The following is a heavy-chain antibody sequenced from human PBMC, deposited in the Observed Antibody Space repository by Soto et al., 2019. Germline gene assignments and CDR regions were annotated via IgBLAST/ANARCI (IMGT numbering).Heavy chain of an antibody. CDR1: GFTFSSYA. CDR2: ISGSGGST. Sequence: GGSLRLSCAASGFTFSSYAMSWVRQAPGKGLEWVAAISGSGGSTYYADSVKGRFTISRDNSRNTVYLQMNSLRADDTAVYYCARDASYYSLWSGYYPSRNGMDVWGQGTTVTVSS. D-gene: IGHD3-3*01. CDR3: ARDASYYSLWSGYYPSRNGMDV. V-gene: IGHV3-23*01. J-gene: IGHJ6*02.